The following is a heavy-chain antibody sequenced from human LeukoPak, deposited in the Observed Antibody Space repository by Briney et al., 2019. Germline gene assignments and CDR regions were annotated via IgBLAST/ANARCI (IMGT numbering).Heavy chain of an antibody. V-gene: IGHV3-64*01. Sequence: GGSLRLPCAASGFTFSSYAMHWVRQAPGKGLEYVSAISSNGGSTYYANSVKGRFTISRDNSKNTLYLQMGSLRAEDMAVYYCARDVFHGSGSPYFDSWGQGTLVTVSS. J-gene: IGHJ4*02. D-gene: IGHD3-10*01. CDR1: GFTFSSYA. CDR2: ISSNGGST. CDR3: ARDVFHGSGSPYFDS.